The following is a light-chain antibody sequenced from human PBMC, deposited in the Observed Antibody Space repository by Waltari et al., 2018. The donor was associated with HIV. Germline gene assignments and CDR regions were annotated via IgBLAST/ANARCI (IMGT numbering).Light chain of an antibody. Sequence: EIVLTQSPGTMSLSPGERATLSCRASQSLSSTYVAWYQQKPGQAPRLLIYGASTRATGIPDRFSGSGSGTDFTLTISSLEPEDFAVYHCQQYGTSPWTFGQGTKVETK. CDR3: QQYGTSPWT. J-gene: IGKJ1*01. CDR1: QSLSSTY. V-gene: IGKV3-20*01. CDR2: GAS.